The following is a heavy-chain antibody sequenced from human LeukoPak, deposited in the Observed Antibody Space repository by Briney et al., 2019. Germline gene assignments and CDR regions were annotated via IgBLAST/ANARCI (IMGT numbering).Heavy chain of an antibody. CDR1: GFTFSSNA. V-gene: IGHV3-23*01. D-gene: IGHD6-13*01. J-gene: IGHJ6*02. CDR2: IRGTGGTT. CDR3: AKDRPLYSSSWYLSYYYYGMDV. Sequence: GGSLRLSCAASGFTFSSNAMCWVRQAPGKGLEWVSLIRGTGGTTYYADSVKGRLTISRDNSKNTLYLQMNSLRAEDTAVYYCAKDRPLYSSSWYLSYYYYGMDVWGQGTTVTVSS.